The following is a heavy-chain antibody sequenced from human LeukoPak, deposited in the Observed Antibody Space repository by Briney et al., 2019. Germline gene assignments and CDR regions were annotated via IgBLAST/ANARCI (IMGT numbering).Heavy chain of an antibody. Sequence: PGGSLRLSCAASGFTFISYAIHWVRQAPGKGLEWVAVISFHGTDSFYADSVKGRFTISRDNSKNTLYLQMNSLRAEDTAVYYCARESSGSYGMDYWGQGTLVTVSS. V-gene: IGHV3-30*04. D-gene: IGHD1-26*01. CDR1: GFTFISYA. J-gene: IGHJ4*02. CDR3: ARESSGSYGMDY. CDR2: ISFHGTDS.